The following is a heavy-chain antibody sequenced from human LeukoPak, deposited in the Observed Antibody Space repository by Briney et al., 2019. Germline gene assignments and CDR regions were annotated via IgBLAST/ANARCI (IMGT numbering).Heavy chain of an antibody. CDR2: ISGNGYST. J-gene: IGHJ4*02. Sequence: PGGSLRLSCAASGFTFSSDDMNWVRQAPGKGLEWVSGISGNGYSTWYADSVKGRFTISRDNSKNTLSLQMNSLRAEDTAVYYCAREVVSSIVVVISPPGYWGQGTLVTVSS. CDR3: AREVVSSIVVVISPPGY. CDR1: GFTFSSDD. D-gene: IGHD3-22*01. V-gene: IGHV3-23*01.